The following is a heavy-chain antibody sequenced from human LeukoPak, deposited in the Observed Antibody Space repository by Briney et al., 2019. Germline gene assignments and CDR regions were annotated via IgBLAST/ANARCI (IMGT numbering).Heavy chain of an antibody. V-gene: IGHV3-30*02. D-gene: IGHD1-26*01. CDR1: GFTFSSYG. Sequence: GGSLRLSCAASGFTFSSYGMHWVRQAPGKGLEWVAVIWYDGSNKYYADSVKGRFTISRDNSKNTLYLQMNSLRTEDTAVYYCAKGRVGGTYSDYWGRGTLVTVSS. CDR3: AKGRVGGTYSDY. CDR2: IWYDGSNK. J-gene: IGHJ4*02.